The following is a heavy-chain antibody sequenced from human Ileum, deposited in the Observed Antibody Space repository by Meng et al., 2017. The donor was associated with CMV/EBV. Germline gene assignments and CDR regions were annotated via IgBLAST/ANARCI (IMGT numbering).Heavy chain of an antibody. CDR1: GFTFSSYW. V-gene: IGHV3-23*01. D-gene: IGHD3-22*01. Sequence: GESLKISCAASGFTFSSYWMSWVRQAPGKGLEWVSGISVSGGSTYYADSVKGRFSMSRDNSKKTVYLQMSSLRAEDTALYYCAKGIYNYDSSGYRLFDYWGQGTLVTVSS. CDR2: ISVSGGST. CDR3: AKGIYNYDSSGYRLFDY. J-gene: IGHJ4*02.